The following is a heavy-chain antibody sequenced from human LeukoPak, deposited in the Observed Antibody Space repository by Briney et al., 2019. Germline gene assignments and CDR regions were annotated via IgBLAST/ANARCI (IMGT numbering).Heavy chain of an antibody. J-gene: IGHJ6*03. V-gene: IGHV4-59*12. CDR3: ARDSGAAAGTGFSYYYYYMDV. D-gene: IGHD6-13*01. CDR2: VSYSGST. CDR1: GGSISSYY. Sequence: SETLSLTCTVFGGSISSYYWSWVRQPPGKGLEWIGYVSYSGSTDYNPSLKSRVTMSVDTSKNQFSLKLSSVTAADTAVYYCARDSGAAAGTGFSYYYYYMDVWGKGTTVTVSS.